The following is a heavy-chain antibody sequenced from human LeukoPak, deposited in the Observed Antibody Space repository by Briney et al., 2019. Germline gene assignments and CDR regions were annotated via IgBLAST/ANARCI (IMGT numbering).Heavy chain of an antibody. CDR3: AKDLSYVDTAMVTGY. CDR1: GFTFSSYA. V-gene: IGHV3-23*01. D-gene: IGHD5-18*01. J-gene: IGHJ4*02. Sequence: GGALRLSCAASGFTFSSYAMSWVRQAPGEGLEGVSAISGSGGSTYYADSVKGRFTISRDNSKNMLYLQMNSLRAEDTAVYYCAKDLSYVDTAMVTGYWGQGTLVTVSS. CDR2: ISGSGGST.